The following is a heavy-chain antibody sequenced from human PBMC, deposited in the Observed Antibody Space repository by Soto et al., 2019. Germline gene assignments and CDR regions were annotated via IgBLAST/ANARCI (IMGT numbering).Heavy chain of an antibody. D-gene: IGHD3-16*01. Sequence: PGGSLRLSCAASGFTFSSYAMSWVRQSPGKGLEWVSPISDSGVSTYYADSVKGRFTISRDNSKNTLYLQMNSLRAEDTAVYYCANVPFVGCEDRESDYWGQGTTVTVSS. V-gene: IGHV3-23*01. CDR3: ANVPFVGCEDRESDY. CDR1: GFTFSSYA. J-gene: IGHJ4*02. CDR2: ISDSGVST.